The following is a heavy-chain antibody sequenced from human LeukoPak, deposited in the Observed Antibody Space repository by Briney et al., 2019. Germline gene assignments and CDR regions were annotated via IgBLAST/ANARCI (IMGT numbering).Heavy chain of an antibody. J-gene: IGHJ6*02. CDR2: IYYSGST. V-gene: IGHV4-59*08. CDR1: GGSISSYY. Sequence: PSETLSLTCTVSGGSISSYYWSWIRQPPGKGLEWIGYIYYSGSTNYNPSLKSRVTISLDTSKNQFSLKVSSVTAADTAVYYSARRHYGSGSSYYYGMDVWGQGTTVTVSS. D-gene: IGHD3-10*01. CDR3: ARRHYGSGSSYYYGMDV.